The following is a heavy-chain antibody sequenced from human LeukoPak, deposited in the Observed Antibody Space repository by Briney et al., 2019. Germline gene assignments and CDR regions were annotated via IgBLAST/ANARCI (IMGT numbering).Heavy chain of an antibody. V-gene: IGHV3-23*01. J-gene: IGHJ5*02. D-gene: IGHD5-18*01. CDR2: ISSTDAGT. CDR1: GFSLSSYA. Sequence: GGSLRLSCAASGFSLSSYAMSWVRQAPGKGLEWVSAISSTDAGTYHADSVRGRFTISRDSSKNTLYLQMNSLRAEDAAVYYCAKGAGGFSYYNWFDPWGQGTLVTVSS. CDR3: AKGAGGFSYYNWFDP.